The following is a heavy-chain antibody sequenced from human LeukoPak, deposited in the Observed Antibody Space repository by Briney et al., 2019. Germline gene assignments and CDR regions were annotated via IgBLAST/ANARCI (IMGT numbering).Heavy chain of an antibody. CDR2: IYTSGST. CDR1: GGSISSYY. V-gene: IGHV4-4*07. CDR3: ARAGPSYNFWSGSYYYYMDV. Sequence: SETLSLTCTVSGGSISSYYWSWIRQPAGKGLEWIGRIYTSGSTNYNPSLKSRVTMSVDTSKNQFSLKLSSVTAADTAVYYCARAGPSYNFWSGSYYYYMDVWGKGTTVTVSS. D-gene: IGHD3-3*01. J-gene: IGHJ6*03.